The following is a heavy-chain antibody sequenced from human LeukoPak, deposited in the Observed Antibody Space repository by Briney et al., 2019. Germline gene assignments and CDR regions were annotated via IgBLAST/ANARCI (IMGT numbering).Heavy chain of an antibody. V-gene: IGHV3-11*04. Sequence: GGSLRLSCAASGFTFSDYNMRWIRQAPGKGLEWVSSISRSGSTKYYADSVKGRFTISRDNAKNSLYLQMNSLRADDTAVYYCARETPDGYDYWGQGTLVTVSS. CDR1: GFTFSDYN. J-gene: IGHJ4*02. CDR3: ARETPDGYDY. D-gene: IGHD5-24*01. CDR2: ISRSGSTK.